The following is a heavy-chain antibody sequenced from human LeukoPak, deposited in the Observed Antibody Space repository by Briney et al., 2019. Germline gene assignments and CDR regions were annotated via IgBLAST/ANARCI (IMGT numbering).Heavy chain of an antibody. J-gene: IGHJ6*03. CDR2: IYYSGST. CDR3: TRGSIAYYYMDV. V-gene: IGHV4-59*01. CDR1: GGSINSYY. D-gene: IGHD3-22*01. Sequence: SETLSLTCTVSGGSINSYYWSWIRQPPGKGLEWIGNIYYSGSTNYNPSLKSRVTISVDTSKNQFSLKLSSVTAADTAVYYCTRGSIAYYYMDVWGKGTTVTISS.